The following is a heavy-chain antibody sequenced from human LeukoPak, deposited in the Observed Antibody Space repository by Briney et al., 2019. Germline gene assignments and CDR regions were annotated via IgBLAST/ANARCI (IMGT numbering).Heavy chain of an antibody. CDR3: ARNNGMDV. CDR1: GFALSSHW. J-gene: IGHJ6*02. CDR2: VNRDGSET. Sequence: GGSLRLSCAASGFALSSHWMTWVRQVPGRGPEWVANVNRDGSETYYLDSVKGRFTISKANAKNSLYLQMNSLRAEDTALYHCARNNGMDVWGQGTTVIVSS. V-gene: IGHV3-7*03.